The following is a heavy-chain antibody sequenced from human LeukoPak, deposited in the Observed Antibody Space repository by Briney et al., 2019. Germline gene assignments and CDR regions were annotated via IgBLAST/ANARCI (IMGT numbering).Heavy chain of an antibody. D-gene: IGHD5-12*01. CDR2: KKQDGSAK. Sequence: GGSLRLSCAASGFTFNNAWMSWVRQAPGKGLEWVANKKQDGSAKYYVDSVKGRFTISRDNAKNSLYLQMNSLRAEDTAVYYCARVEASGYDYGAFDYWGQGTLVTVSS. CDR1: GFTFNNAW. CDR3: ARVEASGYDYGAFDY. J-gene: IGHJ4*02. V-gene: IGHV3-7*01.